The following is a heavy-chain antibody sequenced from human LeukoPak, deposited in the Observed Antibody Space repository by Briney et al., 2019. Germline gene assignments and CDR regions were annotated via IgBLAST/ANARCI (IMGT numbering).Heavy chain of an antibody. V-gene: IGHV3-66*01. Sequence: PGGSLRLSCAASGFTVTSNYMSWVRQAPGTGLEWVSIIYSGGGAYYADSVKGRFTISRDNSRNTLFLQMNSLRAEDTAMYYCARVFPPNWFDPWGQGTLVTVSS. D-gene: IGHD3-10*02. J-gene: IGHJ5*02. CDR1: GFTVTSNY. CDR2: IYSGGGA. CDR3: ARVFPPNWFDP.